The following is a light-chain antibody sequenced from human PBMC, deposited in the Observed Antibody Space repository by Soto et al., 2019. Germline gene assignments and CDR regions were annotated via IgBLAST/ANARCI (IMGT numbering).Light chain of an antibody. V-gene: IGLV2-11*01. CDR3: CPRAGNQRDV. CDR1: SSDVGRYNY. CDR2: DVS. Sequence: QAALTQPRSVSGSPGQSGTISCTGTSSDVGRYNYVSWYQQHPGKAPKVMIYDVSERPSGVPDRFSGSKSGNTASLTISGLQAEDLAYCYRCPRAGNQRDVRGTGTKISVL. J-gene: IGLJ1*01.